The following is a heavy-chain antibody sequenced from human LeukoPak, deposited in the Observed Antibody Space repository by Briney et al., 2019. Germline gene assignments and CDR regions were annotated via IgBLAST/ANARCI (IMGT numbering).Heavy chain of an antibody. CDR3: ARGYSGYEDY. D-gene: IGHD5-12*01. V-gene: IGHV4-30-2*01. Sequence: PSETLSLTCTVSGGSISSGAYSWSWIRQPPGKGLEWIGYIYHSGSTYYNPSLKSRVTISVDRSKNQFSLKLSSVTVADTAVYYCARGYSGYEDYWGQGTLVTVSS. CDR1: GGSISSGAYS. CDR2: IYHSGST. J-gene: IGHJ4*02.